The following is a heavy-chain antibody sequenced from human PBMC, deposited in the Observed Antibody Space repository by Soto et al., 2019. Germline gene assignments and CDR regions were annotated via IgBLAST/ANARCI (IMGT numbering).Heavy chain of an antibody. CDR1: GGSFCGYY. CDR3: ARVANVDIVATKRFDP. J-gene: IGHJ5*02. V-gene: IGHV4-34*01. Sequence: PSETLSLTCAVYGGSFCGYYRSWIRQPPGKGLEWIGEINHSGSTNYNPSLKSRVTISVDTSKNQFSLKLSSVTAADTAVYYCARVANVDIVATKRFDPWGQGTLVTVSS. D-gene: IGHD5-12*01. CDR2: INHSGST.